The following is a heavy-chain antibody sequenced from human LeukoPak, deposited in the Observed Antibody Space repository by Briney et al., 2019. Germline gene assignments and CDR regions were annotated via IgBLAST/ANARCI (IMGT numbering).Heavy chain of an antibody. J-gene: IGHJ4*01. D-gene: IGHD1-7*01. Sequence: SETLSLTCTVSGGSISSYYGSWIRQPPGKGLEWIGYIYYSGSTNYNPSLKSRVTISVDTSKNQFSLKLSSVTAADTAVYYCARISLGLEVHREYWGDGTPVTVSS. CDR1: GGSISSYY. CDR3: ARISLGLEVHREY. CDR2: IYYSGST. V-gene: IGHV4-59*12.